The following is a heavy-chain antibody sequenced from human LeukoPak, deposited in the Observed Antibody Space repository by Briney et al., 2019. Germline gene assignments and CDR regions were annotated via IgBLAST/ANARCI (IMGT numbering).Heavy chain of an antibody. CDR2: ISNSGGST. D-gene: IGHD3-9*01. CDR3: AKRGTSYDILAGYSGFDP. J-gene: IGHJ5*02. V-gene: IGHV3-23*01. Sequence: GGSLRLSCAASGFTFSSYAMSWVRQAPGKGLEWVSAISNSGGSTYYADSVKGRFTISRDNSKNRLYLQMNSLRAEDTAIYHCAKRGTSYDILAGYSGFDPWGQGTLVTVSS. CDR1: GFTFSSYA.